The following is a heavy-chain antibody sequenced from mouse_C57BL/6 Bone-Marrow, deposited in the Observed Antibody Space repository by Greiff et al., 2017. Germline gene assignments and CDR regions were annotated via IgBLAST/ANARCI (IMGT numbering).Heavy chain of an antibody. J-gene: IGHJ1*03. CDR3: ASDWNYYGSPHWYFDV. Sequence: EVKLVESGGGLVKPGGSLKLSCAASGFTFSSYAMSWVRQTPEKRLEWVATISDGGSYTYYPDNVKGRFTISRDNAKNNLYLQMSHLQSEYTAMYYCASDWNYYGSPHWYFDVWGTGTTVTVSS. CDR1: GFTFSSYA. D-gene: IGHD1-1*01. CDR2: ISDGGSYT. V-gene: IGHV5-4*03.